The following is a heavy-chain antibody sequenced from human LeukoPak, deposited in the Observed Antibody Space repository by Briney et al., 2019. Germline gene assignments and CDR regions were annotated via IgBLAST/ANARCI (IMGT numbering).Heavy chain of an antibody. J-gene: IGHJ5*02. V-gene: IGHV1-2*02. CDR3: ARVPLIVVVPAAPFDP. CDR2: INPNSGGT. CDR1: GYTFTDYY. D-gene: IGHD2-2*01. Sequence: ASVKVSCNASGYTFTDYYMHWVRQAPGQGLEWMGWINPNSGGTNYAQKFQGRVTMTRDTPISTAYMELSRLTSDDTAVYYCARVPLIVVVPAAPFDPWGQGTLVTVSS.